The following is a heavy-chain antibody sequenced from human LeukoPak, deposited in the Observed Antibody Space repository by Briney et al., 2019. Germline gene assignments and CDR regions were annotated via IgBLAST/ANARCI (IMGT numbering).Heavy chain of an antibody. J-gene: IGHJ5*02. D-gene: IGHD3-3*01. Sequence: GASVKVSCKASGHTFTSYGISWVRQAPGQGLEWMGWISAYNGNTNYAQKLQGRVTMTTDTSTSTAYMELRSLRSDDTAVYYCARVFLRYYDFWSGSSGRFDPWGQGTLVTVSS. CDR1: GHTFTSYG. CDR3: ARVFLRYYDFWSGSSGRFDP. CDR2: ISAYNGNT. V-gene: IGHV1-18*01.